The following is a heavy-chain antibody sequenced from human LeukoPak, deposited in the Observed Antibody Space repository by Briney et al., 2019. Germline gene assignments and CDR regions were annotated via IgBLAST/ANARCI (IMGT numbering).Heavy chain of an antibody. D-gene: IGHD3-10*01. CDR2: IDYSGAT. J-gene: IGHJ4*02. Sequence: PSETLSLTCTVSGGPISTYYWSWIRQPPGKGLEWIGYIDYSGATNYNPSLKSRVTMSVDTSKHQFSLKLSSVTAADTAVYYCARVGSYRFEYWGQGTLVTVSS. CDR3: ARVGSYRFEY. CDR1: GGPISTYY. V-gene: IGHV4-59*01.